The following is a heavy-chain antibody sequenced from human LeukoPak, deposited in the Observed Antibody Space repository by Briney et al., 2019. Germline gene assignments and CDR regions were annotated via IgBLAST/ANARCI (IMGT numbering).Heavy chain of an antibody. D-gene: IGHD1-26*01. CDR1: LVTFSSYG. CDR3: AKTKLLRGRNYYYCMDV. J-gene: IGHJ6*02. CDR2: ISYDGSNK. Sequence: GGSLRLSCAASLVTFSSYGMHWVRQAPGKGLEWVAVISYDGSNKYYADSVKGRFTISRDNSKNTLYLQMNSLRAEDTAVYYCAKTKLLRGRNYYYCMDVWGQGTTVTVSS. V-gene: IGHV3-30*18.